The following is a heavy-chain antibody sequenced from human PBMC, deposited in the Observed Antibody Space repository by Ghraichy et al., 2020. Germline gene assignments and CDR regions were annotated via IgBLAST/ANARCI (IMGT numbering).Heavy chain of an antibody. J-gene: IGHJ4*02. V-gene: IGHV4-39*01. CDR2: IYYSGSA. CDR3: ARLNSIAAVHYFDY. D-gene: IGHD6-13*01. CDR1: GGSISSSSYY. Sequence: SETLSLTCTVSGGSISSSSYYWGWIRQPPGKGLEWIGSIYYSGSAYYNPSLKSRVTISVDTSKNQFSLKLSSVTAADTAVYYCARLNSIAAVHYFDYWGQGTLVTVSS.